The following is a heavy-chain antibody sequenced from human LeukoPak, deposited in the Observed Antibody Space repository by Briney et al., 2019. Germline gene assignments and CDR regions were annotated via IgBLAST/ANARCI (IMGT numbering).Heavy chain of an antibody. CDR1: GYTFSNYA. CDR3: ARGIWSARTVDYYLDS. D-gene: IGHD2-21*01. Sequence: GAPVKLSCKASGYTFSNYAIHWVRQAPGQRFEWMGWINAGNGHTKYSQNFQGRVTITRDSSASTVYIDLSSLTSEDTAVYYCARGIWSARTVDYYLDSWGREPWSPSPQ. J-gene: IGHJ4*02. V-gene: IGHV1-3*01. CDR2: INAGNGHT.